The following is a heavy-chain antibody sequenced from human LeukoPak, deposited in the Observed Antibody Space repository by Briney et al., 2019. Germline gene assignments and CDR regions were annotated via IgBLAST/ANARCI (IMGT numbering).Heavy chain of an antibody. CDR2: ISSSGSTR. CDR3: ARTTVATPLFDH. D-gene: IGHD4-23*01. Sequence: GGSLRLSCAASGFTFSDYYMSWIRQAPGKGLEWVSYISSSGSTRYYADSVKGRLTISRDNAEKSLYLQMNSLRAEDTAVYYCARTTVATPLFDHWGQGTLVTVSS. CDR1: GFTFSDYY. J-gene: IGHJ4*02. V-gene: IGHV3-11*01.